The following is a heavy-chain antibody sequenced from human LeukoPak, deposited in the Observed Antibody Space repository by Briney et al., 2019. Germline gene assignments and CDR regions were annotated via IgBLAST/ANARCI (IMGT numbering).Heavy chain of an antibody. CDR2: INPNSGGT. D-gene: IGHD3-10*01. CDR3: ARTMVRVLLWFGELPGRNWFDP. CDR1: GYTFTGYY. V-gene: IGHV1-2*02. J-gene: IGHJ5*02. Sequence: GASVTVSCKASGYTFTGYYMHWVRQAPGQGLEWMGWINPNSGGTNYAQKFQGRVTMTRDTSISTAYMELSRLRSDDTAVYYCARTMVRVLLWFGELPGRNWFDPWGQGTLVTVSS.